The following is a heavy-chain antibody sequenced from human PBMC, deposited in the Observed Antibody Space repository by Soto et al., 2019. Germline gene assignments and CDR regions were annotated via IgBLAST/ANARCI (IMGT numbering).Heavy chain of an antibody. CDR1: GFTISSYL. D-gene: IGHD4-17*01. CDR2: IRGNGSKT. V-gene: IGHV3-23*01. Sequence: GGSLKLSCAASGFTISSYLMSWVRKAPGKGLEWVATIRGNGSKTYYADSVKGRFTISRDNSKNTLYLQMNSLRAEDTAVYYCAKVTTPGQDYEDAFDIWGQGTMVTVSS. CDR3: AKVTTPGQDYEDAFDI. J-gene: IGHJ3*02.